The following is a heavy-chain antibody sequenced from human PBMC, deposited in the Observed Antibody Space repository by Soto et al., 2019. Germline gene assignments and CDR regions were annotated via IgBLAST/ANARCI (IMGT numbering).Heavy chain of an antibody. CDR1: GFTFSSYG. D-gene: IGHD6-19*01. Sequence: GGSLRLSCAASGFTFSSYGMHWVRQAPGKGLEWVAVISYDGSNKYYADSVKGRFTISRDNSKNTLYLQMNSLRAEDTAVYYCAKDESPGWLVRYYYGMDVWGQGTTVTVSS. J-gene: IGHJ6*02. V-gene: IGHV3-30*18. CDR3: AKDESPGWLVRYYYGMDV. CDR2: ISYDGSNK.